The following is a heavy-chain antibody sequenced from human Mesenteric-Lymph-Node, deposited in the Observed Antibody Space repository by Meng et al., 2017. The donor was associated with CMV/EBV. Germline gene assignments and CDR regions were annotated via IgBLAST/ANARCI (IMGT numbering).Heavy chain of an antibody. CDR2: ISGSGGAI. Sequence: GESLKISCAASGFIFSDYYMTWIRQAPGEGLAWVSFISGSGGAIYYADSVKGRFTISRDNAKNLLYLQMNSLRVEDTAVYYCARMKTRFDPWGQGTQVTVSS. J-gene: IGHJ5*02. CDR1: GFIFSDYY. V-gene: IGHV3-11*04. CDR3: ARMKTRFDP.